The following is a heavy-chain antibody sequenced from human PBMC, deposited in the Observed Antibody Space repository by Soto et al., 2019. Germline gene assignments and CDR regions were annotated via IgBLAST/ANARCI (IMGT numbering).Heavy chain of an antibody. V-gene: IGHV3-66*01. CDR2: ISNRGDT. Sequence: GGSLRLSCTASGFIISDTYVNWVRQAPGKGLEWVSVISNRGDTHYADSVRGRFSLSRDISDNTLHLQMNNLRVEDTAVYYCAREPRYCRGGSCSITGDAYDIWGQGTMVTVS. CDR3: AREPRYCRGGSCSITGDAYDI. J-gene: IGHJ3*02. D-gene: IGHD2-15*01. CDR1: GFIISDTY.